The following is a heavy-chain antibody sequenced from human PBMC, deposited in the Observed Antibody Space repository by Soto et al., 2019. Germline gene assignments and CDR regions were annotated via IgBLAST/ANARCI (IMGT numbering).Heavy chain of an antibody. Sequence: GGSLRLSCAASGFTFSSYAMSWVRQAPGKGLEWVSAISGSGGSTYYADSVKGRFTISRDNSKNTLYLQMNSLRAEDTAVYYCAKDTTPVTAIQVVDYWGQGTLVTVSS. CDR1: GFTFSSYA. D-gene: IGHD2-21*02. CDR3: AKDTTPVTAIQVVDY. CDR2: ISGSGGST. V-gene: IGHV3-23*01. J-gene: IGHJ4*02.